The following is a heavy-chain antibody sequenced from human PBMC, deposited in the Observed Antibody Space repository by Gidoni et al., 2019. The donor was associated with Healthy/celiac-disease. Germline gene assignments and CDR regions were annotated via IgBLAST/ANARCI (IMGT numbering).Heavy chain of an antibody. CDR1: GFTFSSYG. CDR2: ISYEGSNK. J-gene: IGHJ5*02. D-gene: IGHD6-13*01. CDR3: AKDGGWGSSYSSSWYGNWFDP. Sequence: QVPLVASGGGVVQPVRSLRLSCSASGFTFSSYGMHWVRQAPGKGLEWVAVISYEGSNKDYADSVKGRFTISRDNSKNTLYLQMNSLRAEETAVYYCAKDGGWGSSYSSSWYGNWFDPWGQGTLVTVSS. V-gene: IGHV3-30*18.